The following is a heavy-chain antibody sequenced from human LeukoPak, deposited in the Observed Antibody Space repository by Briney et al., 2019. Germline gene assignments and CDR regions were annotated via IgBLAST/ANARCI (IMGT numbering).Heavy chain of an antibody. J-gene: IGHJ4*02. CDR1: GDSISSGDYY. V-gene: IGHV4-61*02. D-gene: IGHD2/OR15-2a*01. CDR3: ARQGILWTWQLFDY. Sequence: PSQTLSLTCTVSGDSISSGDYYWSWIRQPAGKGLEWIGRISSSGSTNYNPSLKSRVTISVDTSKNQFSLKLSSVTAADTAVYYCARQGILWTWQLFDYWGQGTLVTVSS. CDR2: ISSSGST.